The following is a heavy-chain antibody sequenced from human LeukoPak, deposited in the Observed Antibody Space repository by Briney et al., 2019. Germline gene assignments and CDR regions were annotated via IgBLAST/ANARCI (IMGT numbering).Heavy chain of an antibody. CDR1: GGSISSGDYY. D-gene: IGHD3-3*01. Sequence: SETLSLTCTVSGGSISSGDYYWSWIRQPPGKGLEWIGYIYYSGSTYYNPSLKSRVTISVDTSNNQFSLKLSSVTAADTAVYYCAAGVGLGWFDPWGQGTLVTVSS. V-gene: IGHV4-30-4*01. CDR3: AAGVGLGWFDP. CDR2: IYYSGST. J-gene: IGHJ5*02.